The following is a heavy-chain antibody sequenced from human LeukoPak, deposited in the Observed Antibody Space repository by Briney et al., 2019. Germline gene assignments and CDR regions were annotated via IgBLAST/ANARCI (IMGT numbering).Heavy chain of an antibody. CDR2: IYSSGST. J-gene: IGHJ4*02. Sequence: TSETLSLTCTVTGGPIRGYYWSWIRQPPGKGLEWIGYIYSSGSTNYNPSLKSRDIISVDTSKNQFSLKLRSVTAADTAVYYCAKHGPGGYFDYWGQGTLVTVSS. CDR1: GGPIRGYY. D-gene: IGHD3-10*01. CDR3: AKHGPGGYFDY. V-gene: IGHV4-59*08.